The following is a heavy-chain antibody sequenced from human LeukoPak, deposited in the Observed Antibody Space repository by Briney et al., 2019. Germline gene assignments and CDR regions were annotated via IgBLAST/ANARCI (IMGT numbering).Heavy chain of an antibody. V-gene: IGHV1-2*02. Sequence: EASVKVSCKASGYKLTDDYMHWVRQAPGQGLEFMGWINPDSGFTNYAQKFKGRVTMTRDTSISTAYLEVRSLTSDDTAVYYCAPTAEAYTSWWKVWGQGTLVTVSS. D-gene: IGHD3-16*01. CDR2: INPDSGFT. CDR3: APTAEAYTSWWKV. CDR1: GYKLTDDY. J-gene: IGHJ4*02.